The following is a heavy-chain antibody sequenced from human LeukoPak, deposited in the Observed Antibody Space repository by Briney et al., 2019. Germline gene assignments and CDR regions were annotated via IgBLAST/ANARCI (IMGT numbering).Heavy chain of an antibody. CDR3: ATSSGWYGWAFDY. V-gene: IGHV3-21*01. CDR1: GFTFSSYS. Sequence: GGSLRLSCAASGFTFSSYSMNWVRQAPGKGLEWVSSISSSSSYICYADSVKGRFTISRDNAKNSLYLQMNSLRAEDTAVYYCATSSGWYGWAFDYWGQGTLVTVSS. CDR2: ISSSSSYI. D-gene: IGHD6-19*01. J-gene: IGHJ4*02.